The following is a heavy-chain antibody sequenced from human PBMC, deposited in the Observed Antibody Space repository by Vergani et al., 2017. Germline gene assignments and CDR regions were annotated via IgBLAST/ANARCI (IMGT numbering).Heavy chain of an antibody. Sequence: QLQLQESCPGLVKPSATLSLTCSVSGASIRSSNYYWGWIRQPPGKRLEWIASIYYSGSTYYNPSLKSRVTISVDTSKNQFSLKLSSVTAADTAVYFCARHSTVEWLVKLGWIDPWGQGILVTVSS. CDR3: ARHSTVEWLVKLGWIDP. CDR2: IYYSGST. J-gene: IGHJ5*02. V-gene: IGHV4-39*01. D-gene: IGHD6-19*01. CDR1: GASIRSSNYY.